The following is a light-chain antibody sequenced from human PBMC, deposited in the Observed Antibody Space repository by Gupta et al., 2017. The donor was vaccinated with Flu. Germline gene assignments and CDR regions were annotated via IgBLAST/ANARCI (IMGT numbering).Light chain of an antibody. V-gene: IGKV3-15*01. Sequence: DIVMTQFPGTLSVSPGERATLSCRASQSVNTNLAWYQQKPGQTPRLLIYGASIRAAGVPAKFSGSGSGTEFILTISSLQSEDFAVYCCQQYKNWPWTFGQGTKLEIK. CDR2: GAS. J-gene: IGKJ2*01. CDR1: QSVNTN. CDR3: QQYKNWPWT.